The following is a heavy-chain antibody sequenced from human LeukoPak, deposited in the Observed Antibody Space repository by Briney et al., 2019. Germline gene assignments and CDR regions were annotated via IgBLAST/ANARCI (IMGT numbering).Heavy chain of an antibody. CDR2: VDPEDGET. V-gene: IGHV1-69-2*01. CDR1: GYTFTDYY. Sequence: ASVKVSCKVSGYTFTDYYMHWVQQAPGKGLEWVGLVDPEDGETIYAERFQGRVTITADTSTDTAYMELSSLRSEDTAVYYCATGGIVVVTASFDYWGQGTLVTVSS. CDR3: ATGGIVVVTASFDY. J-gene: IGHJ4*02. D-gene: IGHD2-21*02.